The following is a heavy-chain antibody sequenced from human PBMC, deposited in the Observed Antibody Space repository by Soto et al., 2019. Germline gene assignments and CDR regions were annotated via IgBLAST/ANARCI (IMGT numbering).Heavy chain of an antibody. CDR2: IDPSDSYT. Sequence: PGESLKISCKGSGYSFTSYWISWVRQMPGKGLEWMGRIDPSDSYTNYSPSFQGHVTISADKSISTAYLQWSSLKASDTAMYYCARHPVIAAAIRYYYGMDVWGQGTTVTVSS. CDR3: ARHPVIAAAIRYYYGMDV. CDR1: GYSFTSYW. D-gene: IGHD6-13*01. J-gene: IGHJ6*02. V-gene: IGHV5-10-1*01.